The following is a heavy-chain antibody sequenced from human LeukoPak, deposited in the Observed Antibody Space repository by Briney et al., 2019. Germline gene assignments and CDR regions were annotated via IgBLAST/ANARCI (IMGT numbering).Heavy chain of an antibody. CDR3: ARGRASLTAWFVP. D-gene: IGHD1-20*01. Sequence: GASVKVSCKASGYTFTGYYMHWVRQAPGQGLEWMGWIDPNSGATDSAQKFQGRVTVTRDTSINTVYMELSRLTSDDTGVYYCARGRASLTAWFVPWGHGTLVTVSS. CDR1: GYTFTGYY. J-gene: IGHJ5*02. V-gene: IGHV1-2*02. CDR2: IDPNSGAT.